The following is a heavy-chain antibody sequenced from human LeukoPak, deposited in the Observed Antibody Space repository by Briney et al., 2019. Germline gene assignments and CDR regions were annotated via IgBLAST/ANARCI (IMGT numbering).Heavy chain of an antibody. CDR2: IGTASDT. V-gene: IGHV3-13*01. J-gene: IGHJ6*03. D-gene: IGHD1-1*01. CDR3: ARGAPRGKYYYMDV. CDR1: GFTFSSFD. Sequence: PGGSLRLSCAAPGFTFSSFDMHWVRHPTGQGLEWVSTIGTASDTYYPGSVEGRFTLSRDNAKNSLDLQMNSLTAGDTAVYYCARGAPRGKYYYMDVWGKGTTVTVSS.